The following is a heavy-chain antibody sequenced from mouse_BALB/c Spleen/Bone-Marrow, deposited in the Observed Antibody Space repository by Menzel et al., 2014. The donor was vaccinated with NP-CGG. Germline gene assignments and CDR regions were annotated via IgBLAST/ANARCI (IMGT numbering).Heavy chain of an antibody. Sequence: QVQLKESGAELAKPGASVKMSCKASGYTFTNYWMHRVKQRPGQGLEWIGYINPSTGYTEYNQKFKDKATLTADKSSSTAYMQLSSQTSEDSAVYYCASIYYCGRDYWGQGTTLTVSS. CDR2: INPSTGYT. CDR3: ASIYYCGRDY. D-gene: IGHD1-1*01. V-gene: IGHV1-7*01. CDR1: GYTFTNYW. J-gene: IGHJ2*01.